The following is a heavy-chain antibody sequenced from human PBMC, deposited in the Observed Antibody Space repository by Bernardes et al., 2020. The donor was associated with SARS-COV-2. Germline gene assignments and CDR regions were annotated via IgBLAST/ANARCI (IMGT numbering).Heavy chain of an antibody. Sequence: GGSLRLSCAASGFTFSSSAMSWVRQAPGKGLEWVSISAFAGRTYYADSVKGRFTMSRDNYKNILYFEMNSLRPGDTAVYYCAKDGPNFSLVGGVQKDASEIWGHGTLVTVSS. V-gene: IGHV3-23*01. D-gene: IGHD3-3*01. CDR1: GFTFSSSA. CDR2: SAFAGRT. J-gene: IGHJ3*02. CDR3: AKDGPNFSLVGGVQKDASEI.